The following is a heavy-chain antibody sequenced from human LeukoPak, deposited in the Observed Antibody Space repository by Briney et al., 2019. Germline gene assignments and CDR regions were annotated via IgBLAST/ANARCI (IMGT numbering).Heavy chain of an antibody. J-gene: IGHJ4*02. CDR3: AKDWNYGSYFDY. CDR1: GFTFSSYG. V-gene: IGHV3-30*02. CDR2: IRYDGSNV. D-gene: IGHD1-7*01. Sequence: GGSLRLSCAGSGFTFSSYGIHWVRQAPGKGLEWVTFIRYDGSNVQYADSVQGRFTISRDNSKNTVYLQMNGLRVEDSGLYYCAKDWNYGSYFDYWGQGTLVTVSS.